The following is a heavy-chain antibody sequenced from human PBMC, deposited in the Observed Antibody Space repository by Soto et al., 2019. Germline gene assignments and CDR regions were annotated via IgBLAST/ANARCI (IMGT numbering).Heavy chain of an antibody. CDR3: ARCEGQGGDYNYYGMDV. V-gene: IGHV3-30*14. Sequence: QVQLVESGGGVVQPGRSLRLSCAASGFTFSSYAIHWVRQAPGKGLEWVTIISYDGTNKYYADSVKGRFTISRDNSRNTLFLKRNSLTAEDTAVYYCARCEGQGGDYNYYGMDVWGQGTTVTVSS. D-gene: IGHD3-16*01. J-gene: IGHJ6*02. CDR1: GFTFSSYA. CDR2: ISYDGTNK.